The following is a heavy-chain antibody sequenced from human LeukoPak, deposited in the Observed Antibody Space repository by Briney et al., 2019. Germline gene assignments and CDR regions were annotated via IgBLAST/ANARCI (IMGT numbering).Heavy chain of an antibody. J-gene: IGHJ4*02. CDR1: GFTLSWFA. CDR2: VSGSGGST. CDR3: ARDTNGALGY. D-gene: IGHD2-2*01. Sequence: GGSLRLSCVASGFTLSWFAMRWLGQPPGRGRAGVSAVSGSGGSTYYSDSVKGRFTISRDNSKNTLYLKMNTLRAEDSAVYYCARDTNGALGYWGQGTLVTVSS. V-gene: IGHV3-23*01.